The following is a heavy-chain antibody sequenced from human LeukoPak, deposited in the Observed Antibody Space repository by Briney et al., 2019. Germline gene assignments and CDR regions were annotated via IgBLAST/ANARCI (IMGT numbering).Heavy chain of an antibody. CDR3: ARHSGSGWQALGY. D-gene: IGHD6-19*01. CDR1: GYTFSNYG. J-gene: IGHJ4*02. Sequence: ASVKVSCKASGYTFSNYGISWVQQAPGLGLEWMGWTSYNGNTNYAQKFQDRVTMTTDTSTTTAYMGLMSLESDDTAVYYCARHSGSGWQALGYWGQGTLVTVSS. CDR2: TSYNGNT. V-gene: IGHV1-18*04.